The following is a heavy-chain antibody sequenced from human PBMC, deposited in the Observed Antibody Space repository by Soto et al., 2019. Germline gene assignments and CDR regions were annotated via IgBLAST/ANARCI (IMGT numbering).Heavy chain of an antibody. V-gene: IGHV2-5*02. CDR1: GFSLTRGVG. J-gene: IGHJ6*02. CDR3: ARIPTYYDILTGFREYYGMDV. Sequence: SGPTLVNPTQTLTLTCTFSGFSLTRGVGVGWIRQPPGKALEWLALIYWDDDRRYNPSLRSRLTIAKDTSKNQVVLTMTNVDPVDTATYYCARIPTYYDILTGFREYYGMDVWGPGTTVTVSS. D-gene: IGHD3-9*01. CDR2: IYWDDDR.